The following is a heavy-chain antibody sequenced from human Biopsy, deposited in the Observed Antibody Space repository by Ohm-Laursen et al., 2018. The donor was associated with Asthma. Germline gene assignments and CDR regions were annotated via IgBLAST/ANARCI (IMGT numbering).Heavy chain of an antibody. CDR2: ISVYNGNT. J-gene: IGHJ6*02. Sequence: ASVKVSCKTSGYTFNSAGITWVRQAPGQGLEWMGWISVYNGNTKVAQKLQDRVTMITDTSTSTAYTELWSLRSDDTAVYFCARAVDYSHYYGIDVWGQGTTVTVS. D-gene: IGHD3-10*01. CDR3: ARAVDYSHYYGIDV. V-gene: IGHV1-18*01. CDR1: GYTFNSAG.